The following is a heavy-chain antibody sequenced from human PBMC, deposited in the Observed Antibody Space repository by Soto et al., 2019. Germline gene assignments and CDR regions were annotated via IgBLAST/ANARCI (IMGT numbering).Heavy chain of an antibody. CDR2: INPDGSTT. D-gene: IGHD4-4*01. CDR1: GFTFSSYW. V-gene: IGHV3-74*01. CDR3: ARDLYSNYALVY. Sequence: PGGSLRLSCAASGFTFSSYWMHWVRQAPGKGLVWVSRINPDGSTTTYADSVKGRFTISRDNAKNTLYLQMNSLRAEDTAVYYCARDLYSNYALVYWRQGTPVTVSS. J-gene: IGHJ4*02.